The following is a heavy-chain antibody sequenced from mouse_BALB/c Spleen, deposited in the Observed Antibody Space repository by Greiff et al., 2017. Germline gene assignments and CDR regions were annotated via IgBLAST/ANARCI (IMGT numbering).Heavy chain of an antibody. CDR3: ARDDDGYGAMDY. J-gene: IGHJ4*01. CDR1: GFTFSDYY. V-gene: IGHV5-4*02. Sequence: EVQLVESGGGLVKPGGSLKLSCAASGFTFSDYYMYWVRQTPEKRLEWVATISDGGSYTYYPDSVKGRFTISRDNAKNNLYLQMSSLKSEDTAMYYCARDDDGYGAMDYWGQGTSVTVSS. D-gene: IGHD2-3*01. CDR2: ISDGGSYT.